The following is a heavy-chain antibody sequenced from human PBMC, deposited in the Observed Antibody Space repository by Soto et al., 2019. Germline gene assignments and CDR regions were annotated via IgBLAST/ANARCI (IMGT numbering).Heavy chain of an antibody. J-gene: IGHJ4*02. CDR1: GYTFTNYG. Sequence: EASVKVSCKASGYTFTNYGINWVRQAPGQGLEWMGWISAYNGNTNYAQKLQGRVTMTTDTSTSTAYMELRSLRSDDTAVYYCARSPYSSGWYEPPATFDYWGQGTLVTVSS. CDR2: ISAYNGNT. CDR3: ARSPYSSGWYEPPATFDY. V-gene: IGHV1-18*01. D-gene: IGHD6-19*01.